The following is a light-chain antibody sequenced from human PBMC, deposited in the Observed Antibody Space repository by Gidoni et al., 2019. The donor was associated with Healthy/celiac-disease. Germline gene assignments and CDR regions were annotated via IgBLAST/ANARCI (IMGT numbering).Light chain of an antibody. CDR3: QQYDNLPPGT. J-gene: IGKJ2*01. V-gene: IGKV1-33*01. Sequence: IQMTQSPSSLSASGGDRVTITCQASQDISNYFNWYQQKPGKAPKLLIYDASNLETGVPSRFSGSGSGTDFTFPISSLQPEDIATYYCQQYDNLPPGTFGQGTKLEIK. CDR2: DAS. CDR1: QDISNY.